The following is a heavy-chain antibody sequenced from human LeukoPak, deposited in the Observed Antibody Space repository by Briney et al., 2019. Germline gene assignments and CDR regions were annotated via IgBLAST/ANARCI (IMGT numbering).Heavy chain of an antibody. D-gene: IGHD2-15*01. J-gene: IGHJ6*03. CDR1: GYTFTSYD. CDR2: MNPNSGNT. CDR3: ARGHVVVVAAPYYYYMDV. V-gene: IGHV1-8*03. Sequence: GASVKVSCKASGYTFTSYDINWVRQATGQGLEWMGWMNPNSGNTGYAQKFQGRVTITRNTSISTAYMELSSLRSEDTAVYYCARGHVVVVAAPYYYYMDVWGKGTTVTVS.